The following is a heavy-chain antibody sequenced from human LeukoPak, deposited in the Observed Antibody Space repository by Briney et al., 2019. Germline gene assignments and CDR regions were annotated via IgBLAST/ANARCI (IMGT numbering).Heavy chain of an antibody. CDR1: GGSFSGYY. Sequence: SETLSLTCAVYGGSFSGYYWSWIRQPPGKGLEWIGEINHSGSTNYNPSLKSRVTISVDTSKNQLSLKLSSVTAADTAVYYCARGKIAAAGTGFWFDPWGQGTLVTVSS. V-gene: IGHV4-34*01. D-gene: IGHD6-13*01. CDR3: ARGKIAAAGTGFWFDP. CDR2: INHSGST. J-gene: IGHJ5*02.